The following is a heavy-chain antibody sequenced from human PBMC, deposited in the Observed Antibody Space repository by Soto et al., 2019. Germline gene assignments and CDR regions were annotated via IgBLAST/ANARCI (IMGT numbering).Heavy chain of an antibody. J-gene: IGHJ3*02. CDR3: ARDTNIITIFGVVTTYPDAFDI. CDR1: GFSLSDYA. CDR2: ISSDSRTI. D-gene: IGHD3-3*01. Sequence: HPGGSLRLSCVASGFSLSDYAVNWVRQAPGKGLEWVSFISSDSRTIYYADSVKGRFTISRDNAKNSLYLQMNSLRAEDTAVYYCARDTNIITIFGVVTTYPDAFDIWGQGTMVTVSS. V-gene: IGHV3-48*04.